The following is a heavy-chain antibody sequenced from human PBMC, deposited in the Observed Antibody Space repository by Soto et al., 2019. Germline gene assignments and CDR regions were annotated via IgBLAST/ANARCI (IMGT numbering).Heavy chain of an antibody. CDR2: INHSGST. J-gene: IGHJ4*02. Sequence: SETLSLTCAVYGGSFSGYYWSWSLQPPGKGLEWIGEINHSGSTNYNPSLKSRVTISVDTSKNQFSLKLSSVTAADTAVYYCANNDYGDYNFDYWGQGTLVTVSS. CDR3: ANNDYGDYNFDY. CDR1: GGSFSGYY. D-gene: IGHD4-17*01. V-gene: IGHV4-34*01.